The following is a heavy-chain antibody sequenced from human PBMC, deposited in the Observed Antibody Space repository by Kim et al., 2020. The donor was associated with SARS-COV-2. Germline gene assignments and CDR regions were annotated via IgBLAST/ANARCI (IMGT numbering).Heavy chain of an antibody. Sequence: GGSLRLSCAASGLSFDDSAMNWVRQAPGKGLEWVAVISYDGRNKEYDDSVKGRFSITRDNYKTTLSLQMNSLRVEDTAVYYCARGNYYESVSLSDYYNGMDVWGQGTTVTVSS. V-gene: IGHV3-30*04. CDR2: ISYDGRNK. CDR3: ARGNYYESVSLSDYYNGMDV. D-gene: IGHD3-10*01. CDR1: GLSFDDSA. J-gene: IGHJ6*02.